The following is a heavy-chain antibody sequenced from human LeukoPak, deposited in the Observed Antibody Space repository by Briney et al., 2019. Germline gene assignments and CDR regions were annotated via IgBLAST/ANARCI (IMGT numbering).Heavy chain of an antibody. V-gene: IGHV4-34*01. CDR3: ATESHCSSTSCRYRYYFDY. CDR2: INHSGST. CDR1: GGSFSGYY. J-gene: IGHJ4*02. Sequence: PSGTLSLTCAVYGGSFSGYYWSWIRQSPGKGLEWIGEINHSGSTNYNPSLKSRVTISVDTSKNQFSLKLSSVTAADTAVYYCATESHCSSTSCRYRYYFDYWGQGTLVTVSS. D-gene: IGHD2-2*01.